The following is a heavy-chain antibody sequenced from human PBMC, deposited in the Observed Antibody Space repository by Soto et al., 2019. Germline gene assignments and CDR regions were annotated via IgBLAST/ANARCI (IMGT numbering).Heavy chain of an antibody. CDR2: IWYDGSNK. V-gene: IGHV3-33*01. CDR1: GFTFSSYG. CDR3: AGESVVGVGATRYNWFDP. Sequence: PVGSLRLSCAASGFTFSSYGMHWVRQAPGKGLEWVAVIWYDGSNKYYADSVKGRFTISRDNSKNTLYLQMNSLRAEGTAVYYCAGESVVGVGATRYNWFDPWGQGTLVTVSS. D-gene: IGHD1-26*01. J-gene: IGHJ5*02.